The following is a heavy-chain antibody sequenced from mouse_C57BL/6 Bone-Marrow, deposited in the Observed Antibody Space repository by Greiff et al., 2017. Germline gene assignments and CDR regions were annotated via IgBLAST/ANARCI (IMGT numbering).Heavy chain of an antibody. CDR3: ARSGITPWFAY. V-gene: IGHV1-81*01. Sequence: VQLQQSGAELARPGASVKLSCKASGYTFTSYGISWVKQRTGQGLEWIGEIYPRSGNTYYNEKFKGKATLTADKSSSTAYMELRSLTSEDSAVYFWARSGITPWFAYWGQGTLVTVSA. CDR2: IYPRSGNT. D-gene: IGHD1-1*01. J-gene: IGHJ3*01. CDR1: GYTFTSYG.